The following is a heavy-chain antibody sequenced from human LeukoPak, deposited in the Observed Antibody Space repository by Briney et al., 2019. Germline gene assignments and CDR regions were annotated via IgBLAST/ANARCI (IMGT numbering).Heavy chain of an antibody. D-gene: IGHD2-2*01. V-gene: IGHV3-7*01. CDR2: IKQDGSEK. CDR3: ARDGCSSTSCYTRGDV. J-gene: IGHJ6*04. CDR1: GLTFSFYW. Sequence: GGSLRLSCAASGLTFSFYWMSWVRQAPGKGLEWVANIKQDGSEKYYVDSVKGRFTISRDNAKNSLYLQMNSLRAEDTAVYYCARDGCSSTSCYTRGDVWGKGTTVTVSS.